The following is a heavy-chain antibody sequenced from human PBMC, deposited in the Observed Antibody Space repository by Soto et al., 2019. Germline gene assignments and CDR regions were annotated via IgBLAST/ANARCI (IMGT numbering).Heavy chain of an antibody. CDR1: GYTFNSFG. CDR2: ISGYNANT. D-gene: IGHD3-3*01. J-gene: IGHJ4*02. V-gene: IGHV1-18*01. CDR3: ARYFWSGRLPYHFDF. Sequence: QVQLVQSGPEVKKPGASVKVSCKGSGYTFNSFGISWVRQAPGQGLECMGWISGYNANTKYAQKFQGRVTMTTDTSTSTAYMDLRSLRSDDTAVYSCARYFWSGRLPYHFDFWGQGTLVTGSS.